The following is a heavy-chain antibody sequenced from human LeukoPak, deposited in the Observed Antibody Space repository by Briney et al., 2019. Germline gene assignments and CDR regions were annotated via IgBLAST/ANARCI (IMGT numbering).Heavy chain of an antibody. Sequence: ASVKVSCKASGYTFTNYGISWVRQAPGQGLEWMGWISADNGNTYYTQNFQGRVSMTTDTSTSTAYMELRSLRSDDTAVYYCARDLAGYEGYFDWLSPKRSEYFQHWGQGTLVTVSS. CDR2: ISADNGNT. J-gene: IGHJ1*01. D-gene: IGHD3-9*01. V-gene: IGHV1-18*01. CDR3: ARDLAGYEGYFDWLSPKRSEYFQH. CDR1: GYTFTNYG.